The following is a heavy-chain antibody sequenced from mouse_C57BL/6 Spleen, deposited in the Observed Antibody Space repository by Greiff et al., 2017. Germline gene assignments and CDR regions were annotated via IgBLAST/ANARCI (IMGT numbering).Heavy chain of an antibody. D-gene: IGHD1-1*01. Sequence: EVQLQQSGPELVKPGASVKMSCKASGYTFTDYNMHWVKQSHGKSLEWIGYINPNNGGTSYNQKCKGKATLTVNKSSSTAYMELRSLTSEDSAVYYCARSGYYYGSSYGYFDVWGTGTTVTVSS. CDR1: GYTFTDYN. CDR3: ARSGYYYGSSYGYFDV. J-gene: IGHJ1*03. CDR2: INPNNGGT. V-gene: IGHV1-22*01.